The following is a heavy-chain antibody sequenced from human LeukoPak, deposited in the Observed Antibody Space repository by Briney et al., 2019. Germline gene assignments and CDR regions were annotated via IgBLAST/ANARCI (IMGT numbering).Heavy chain of an antibody. CDR1: VGSVSSYY. V-gene: IGHV4-59*02. D-gene: IGHD1-26*01. J-gene: IGHJ3*02. Sequence: PSELLSLTCTVSVGSVSSYYWSLLQQPPGKGLEGIGYIYYSGSTNYNPSLKSRVTISVDTSKNQFSLKLNSITTADTAVYYCARVRLSGTYLDAFDIWGQGTMVTVSS. CDR3: ARVRLSGTYLDAFDI. CDR2: IYYSGST.